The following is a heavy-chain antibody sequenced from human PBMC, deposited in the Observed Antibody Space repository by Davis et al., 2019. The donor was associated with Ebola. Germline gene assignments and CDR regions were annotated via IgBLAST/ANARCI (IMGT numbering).Heavy chain of an antibody. V-gene: IGHV4-34*01. CDR2: INHSGST. D-gene: IGHD3-10*01. J-gene: IGHJ6*03. CDR1: GGSFSGYY. CDR3: ARVSGDYYYYYYMDV. Sequence: PSETLSLTCAVYGGSFSGYYWSWIRQPPGKGLEWIGEINHSGSTNYNPSLKSRVTISVDTSKNQFSLKLSSVTAADTAVYYCARVSGDYYYYYYMDVWGKGTTVTVSS.